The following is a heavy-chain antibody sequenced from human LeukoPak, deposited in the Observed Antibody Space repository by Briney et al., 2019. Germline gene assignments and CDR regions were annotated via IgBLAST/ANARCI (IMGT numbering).Heavy chain of an antibody. Sequence: GGSLRLSCVASGFTFSSNGMHWVHQAPGKGLEWVTFIQYDGSKKYYADSVKGRFTISRDNSKNTLYLEMNSLRAEDKAVYYCARGGPTILTGHDYWGQGTLVTVSS. D-gene: IGHD3-9*01. CDR2: IQYDGSKK. CDR1: GFTFSSNG. J-gene: IGHJ4*02. V-gene: IGHV3-30*02. CDR3: ARGGPTILTGHDY.